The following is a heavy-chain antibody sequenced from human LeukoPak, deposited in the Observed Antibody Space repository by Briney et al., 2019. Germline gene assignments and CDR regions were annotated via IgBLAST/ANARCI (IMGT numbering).Heavy chain of an antibody. D-gene: IGHD3-10*01. Sequence: PSETLSLTRTVSGGSISHYHWSWIRQPPGKGLEWIGYIYYTGTTNYNPSLRSRVTISVDTSKSYLSLKLSSVTAADTAVYYCAREGGSGSSIGDYWGQGTLVTVSS. CDR2: IYYTGTT. J-gene: IGHJ4*02. CDR1: GGSISHYH. V-gene: IGHV4-59*12. CDR3: AREGGSGSSIGDY.